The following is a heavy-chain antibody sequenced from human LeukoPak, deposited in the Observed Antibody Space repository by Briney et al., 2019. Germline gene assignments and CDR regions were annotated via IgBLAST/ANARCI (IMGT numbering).Heavy chain of an antibody. CDR1: GFTFSSYS. V-gene: IGHV4-34*01. CDR3: ARHGPTVAPRYNWFDP. CDR2: INHSGST. J-gene: IGHJ5*02. D-gene: IGHD4-23*01. Sequence: GSLRLSCAASGFTFSSYSMNWVRQPPGKGLEWIGEINHSGSTNYNPSLKSRVTISVDTSKNQFSLKLSSVTAADTAVYYCARHGPTVAPRYNWFDPWGQGTLVTVSS.